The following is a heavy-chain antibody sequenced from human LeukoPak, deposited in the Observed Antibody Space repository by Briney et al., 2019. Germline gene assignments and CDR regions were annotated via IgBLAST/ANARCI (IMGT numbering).Heavy chain of an antibody. D-gene: IGHD2-15*01. CDR3: ASGLGYCSGGSCYLVQR. J-gene: IGHJ4*02. CDR1: GHTFTGYY. Sequence: ASVKVSCKASGHTFTGYYMHWVRQAPGQGLEWMGWINPNSGGTNYAQKFQGRVTMTRDTSISTAYMELSRLSCDDTAVYYCASGLGYCSGGSCYLVQRGGQGTLVTVSS. V-gene: IGHV1-2*02. CDR2: INPNSGGT.